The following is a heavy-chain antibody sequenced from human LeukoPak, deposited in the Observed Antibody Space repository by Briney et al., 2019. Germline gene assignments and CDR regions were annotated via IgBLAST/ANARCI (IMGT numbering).Heavy chain of an antibody. CDR1: GYSFNTYW. Sequence: GESLKISCKGSGYSFNTYWIGWVRQMPGKGLEWMGIIYPGDSDTRYSPSFQGQVTISADKSISTAYLQWSSLKASDTAMYYCARRIKYSSSWYLFDYWGQGTLVTVSS. J-gene: IGHJ4*02. CDR2: IYPGDSDT. D-gene: IGHD6-13*01. V-gene: IGHV5-51*01. CDR3: ARRIKYSSSWYLFDY.